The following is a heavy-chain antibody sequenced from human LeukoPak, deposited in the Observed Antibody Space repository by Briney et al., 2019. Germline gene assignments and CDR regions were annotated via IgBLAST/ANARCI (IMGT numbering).Heavy chain of an antibody. CDR1: GGSISSGDYY. CDR3: ARVSSGYDSGGWFDP. Sequence: SETLSLTCTVSGGSISSGDYYWSWIRQPPGKGLEWIGYIYYSGGTYYNPSLKSRVTISVDTSKNQFSLMLSSVTAADTAVYYCARVSSGYDSGGWFDPWGQGTLVTVSS. D-gene: IGHD5-12*01. J-gene: IGHJ5*02. V-gene: IGHV4-30-4*01. CDR2: IYYSGGT.